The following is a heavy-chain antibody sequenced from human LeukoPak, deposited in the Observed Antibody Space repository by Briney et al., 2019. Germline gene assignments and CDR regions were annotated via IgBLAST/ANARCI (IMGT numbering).Heavy chain of an antibody. CDR3: VVGGSPGY. Sequence: GGSLRLSCAASGLAFSAYKMHWVRQAPRKGLVWVSRISTDGYTTDYADFVQGRFTASRDNTKNTWSLEMNGLRAEDTAVYYCVVGGSPGYWGQGTLVTVSS. D-gene: IGHD2-15*01. J-gene: IGHJ4*02. CDR1: GLAFSAYK. V-gene: IGHV3-74*01. CDR2: ISTDGYTT.